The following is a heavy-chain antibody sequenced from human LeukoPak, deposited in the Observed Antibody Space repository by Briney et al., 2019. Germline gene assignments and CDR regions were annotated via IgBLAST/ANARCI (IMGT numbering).Heavy chain of an antibody. Sequence: SETLSLTCGVFGGSFSGYYWSWIRQPPGKGLEWIGEINHSGNTNYNPSLESRVTISVDTSRNHFALKLSSVTAADTALYYCARGPIIAHDSGPFDYWGQGALVTVSS. V-gene: IGHV4-34*01. D-gene: IGHD3-9*01. J-gene: IGHJ4*02. CDR2: INHSGNT. CDR1: GGSFSGYY. CDR3: ARGPIIAHDSGPFDY.